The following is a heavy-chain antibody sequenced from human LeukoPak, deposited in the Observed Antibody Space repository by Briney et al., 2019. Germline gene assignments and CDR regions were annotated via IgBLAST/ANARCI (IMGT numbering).Heavy chain of an antibody. J-gene: IGHJ4*02. V-gene: IGHV1-69*05. D-gene: IGHD5-18*01. Sequence: GASVKVSCTASGGTFSSYAISWVRQAPGQGLEWMGGIIPIFGTANYAQKFQGRVTITTDESTSTAYMELSSLRSEDTAVYYCATGGGYSYVTDYWGQGTLVTVSS. CDR2: IIPIFGTA. CDR1: GGTFSSYA. CDR3: ATGGGYSYVTDY.